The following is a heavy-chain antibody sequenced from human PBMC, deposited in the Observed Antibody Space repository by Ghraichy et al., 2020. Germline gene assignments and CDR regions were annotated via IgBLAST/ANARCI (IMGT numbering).Heavy chain of an antibody. Sequence: GGSLRLSCAASGFTFSSYAMSWVRQAPGKGLEWVSVISGSGGVTNYADSVKGRFTISRDNSKNTLSLLLNSLRDEDTAVYYCATETGKYGDYTLFDYWGQGTLVAVSS. CDR3: ATETGKYGDYTLFDY. CDR2: ISGSGGVT. CDR1: GFTFSSYA. V-gene: IGHV3-23*01. J-gene: IGHJ4*02. D-gene: IGHD4-17*01.